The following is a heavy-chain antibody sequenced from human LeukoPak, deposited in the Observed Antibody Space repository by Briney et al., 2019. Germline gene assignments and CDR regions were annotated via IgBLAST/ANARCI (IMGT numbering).Heavy chain of an antibody. CDR3: AREYGGNSEPNWFDP. Sequence: GGSLRLSCAASGFTFSSYSMNWVPQAPGRGLEWVSSISSSSSYIYYADSVKGRFTISRDNAKNSLYLQMNSLRAEDTAVYYCAREYGGNSEPNWFDPWGQGTLVTVSS. J-gene: IGHJ5*02. V-gene: IGHV3-21*01. CDR1: GFTFSSYS. D-gene: IGHD4-23*01. CDR2: ISSSSSYI.